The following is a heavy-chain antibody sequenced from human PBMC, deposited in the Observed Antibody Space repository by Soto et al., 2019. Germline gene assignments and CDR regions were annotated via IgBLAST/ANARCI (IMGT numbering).Heavy chain of an antibody. D-gene: IGHD1-1*01. Sequence: GGSLRLSCAASGFTFSSYGIHWVRQAPGKGLEWVAVISYDGSNKYYADSVKGRFTISRDNSKNTLYLQMNSLRAEDTAVYYCAKQEGVGYNYGHFDYWGQGT. CDR2: ISYDGSNK. CDR1: GFTFSSYG. J-gene: IGHJ4*02. V-gene: IGHV3-30*18. CDR3: AKQEGVGYNYGHFDY.